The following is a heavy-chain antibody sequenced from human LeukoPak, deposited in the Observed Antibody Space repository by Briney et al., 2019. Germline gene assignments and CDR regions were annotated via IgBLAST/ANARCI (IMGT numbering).Heavy chain of an antibody. Sequence: SETLSLTCTVSGGSISGYYWTWIRQPPGKGLEWIGYLYSSGSANYNPSLKSRVTISVDTSKNQFSLKLSSATAADTAVYYCASKLEYSTSSGIYWGQGTLVTVSS. CDR3: ASKLEYSTSSGIY. CDR2: LYSSGSA. D-gene: IGHD6-6*01. V-gene: IGHV4-59*12. CDR1: GGSISGYY. J-gene: IGHJ4*02.